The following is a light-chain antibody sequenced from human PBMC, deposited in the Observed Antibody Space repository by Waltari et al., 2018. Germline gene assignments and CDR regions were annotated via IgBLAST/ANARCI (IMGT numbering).Light chain of an antibody. V-gene: IGKV1-39*01. CDR2: GAS. CDR3: QQSASTPYT. CDR1: HSISDS. Sequence: DIQLTQSPSSLSASVGDRLPITCRSSHSISDSLSWYQKRLGEAPKLLIFGASSLEGGVPPRFSGRGSGKQFDLTISGLQPEDAATYYCQQSASTPYTFGQGTKLEI. J-gene: IGKJ2*01.